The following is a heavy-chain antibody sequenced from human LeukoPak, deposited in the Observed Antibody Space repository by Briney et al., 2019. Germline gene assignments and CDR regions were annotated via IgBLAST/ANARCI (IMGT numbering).Heavy chain of an antibody. D-gene: IGHD6-13*01. V-gene: IGHV1-3*01. Sequence: ASVKVSCKASGYTFISHTMHWARQAPGQRLEWMGWINPGNGNTRYSQKFQGRVTITADTSASTAYMELSRLTSDDTAVYYCARVHSTTWSGDYWGQGSLVTVSS. CDR2: INPGNGNT. CDR1: GYTFISHT. CDR3: ARVHSTTWSGDY. J-gene: IGHJ4*02.